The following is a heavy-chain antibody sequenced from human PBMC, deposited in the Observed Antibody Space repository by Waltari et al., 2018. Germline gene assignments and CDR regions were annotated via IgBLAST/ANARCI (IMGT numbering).Heavy chain of an antibody. V-gene: IGHV1-3*01. D-gene: IGHD2-15*01. CDR2: INAGNGNT. Sequence: QVQLVQSGAEVKKPGASVKVSCKASGYTFTSYAMHWVRQAPGQRLEWMGWINAGNGNTKYSQKFQGRVTITRDTSASTAYMELSSLRSEDTAVYYCARGGYCSGGSCGFDYWGQGTLVIVSS. J-gene: IGHJ4*02. CDR1: GYTFTSYA. CDR3: ARGGYCSGGSCGFDY.